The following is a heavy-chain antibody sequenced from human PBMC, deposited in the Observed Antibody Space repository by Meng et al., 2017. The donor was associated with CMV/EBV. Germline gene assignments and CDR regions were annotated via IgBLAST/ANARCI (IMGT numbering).Heavy chain of an antibody. CDR1: GYTFTSYD. CDR3: ARGRVMYYDFWSGYHPLDY. CDR2: MNPNSGNT. V-gene: IGHV1-8*01. Sequence: SVKVSCKASGYTFTSYDINWVRQATGQGLEWMGCMNPNSGNTGYAQKFQGRVTMTRNTSISTAYMELSSLRSEDTAVYYCARGRVMYYDFWSGYHPLDYWGQGTLVTVSS. J-gene: IGHJ4*02. D-gene: IGHD3-3*01.